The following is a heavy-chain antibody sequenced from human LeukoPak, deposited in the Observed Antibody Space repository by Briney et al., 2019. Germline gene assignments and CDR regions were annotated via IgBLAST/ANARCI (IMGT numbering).Heavy chain of an antibody. V-gene: IGHV4-39*01. CDR3: ASFKVVVAAGDFDY. J-gene: IGHJ4*02. Sequence: SETLSLTCSVSGGSIKSNNYYWAWIRQPPGKGLEWIGNFHYSGSSYYNPSLKSRATISVDTSKNQISLKLSSVTAADTAVFYCASFKVVVAAGDFDYWGQGTLVTVSS. CDR1: GGSIKSNNYY. CDR2: FHYSGSS. D-gene: IGHD2-15*01.